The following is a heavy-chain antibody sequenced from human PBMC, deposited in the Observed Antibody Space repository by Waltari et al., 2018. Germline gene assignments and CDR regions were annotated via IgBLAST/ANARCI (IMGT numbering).Heavy chain of an antibody. V-gene: IGHV1-24*01. Sequence: QVQLVQSGAEVKKPGASVNVSWKASDYTPTELSLQLVRPAPRNGLAWRGGLDPEDGETIYAQKFQGRVTMTEDTSTDTAYMELSSLRSEDTAVYYCATVGYCSSTSCYGNWFDPWGQGTLVTVSS. D-gene: IGHD2-2*01. CDR2: LDPEDGET. J-gene: IGHJ5*02. CDR3: ATVGYCSSTSCYGNWFDP. CDR1: DYTPTELS.